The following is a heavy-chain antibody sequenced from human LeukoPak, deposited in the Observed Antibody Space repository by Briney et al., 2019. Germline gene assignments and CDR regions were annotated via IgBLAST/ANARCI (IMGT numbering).Heavy chain of an antibody. V-gene: IGHV1-18*01. D-gene: IGHD1-26*01. CDR3: ARSPYSGSYYPTCFDY. CDR1: GYTFTSYG. Sequence: ASVKVSCKASGYTFTSYGISWVRQAPGQGLEWMGWISAYNGNTNYAQKLQGRVTMTTDTSTSAAYMELRSLRSDDTAVYYCARSPYSGSYYPTCFDYWGQGTLVTVSS. J-gene: IGHJ4*02. CDR2: ISAYNGNT.